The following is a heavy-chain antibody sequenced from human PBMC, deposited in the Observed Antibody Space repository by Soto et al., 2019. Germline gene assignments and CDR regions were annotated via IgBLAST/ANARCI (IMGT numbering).Heavy chain of an antibody. Sequence: QVQLVQSGAEVKKPGSSVKVSCKASGGTFSSYTISWVRQAPGQGLEWMGRIIPILGIANYAQKFQGRVTITADKSTSTAYRELSRLRSEDTAVYYCARGPTMVRGVIRDYWGQGTLVTVSS. J-gene: IGHJ4*02. CDR1: GGTFSSYT. CDR3: ARGPTMVRGVIRDY. D-gene: IGHD3-10*01. CDR2: IIPILGIA. V-gene: IGHV1-69*02.